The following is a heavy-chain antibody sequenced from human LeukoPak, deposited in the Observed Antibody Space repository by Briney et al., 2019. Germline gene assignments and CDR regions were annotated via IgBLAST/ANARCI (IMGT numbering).Heavy chain of an antibody. J-gene: IGHJ4*02. CDR2: ISSSSSYI. D-gene: IGHD3-10*01. CDR1: GFTFSSYA. CDR3: ATLWSYGSGDY. V-gene: IGHV3-21*01. Sequence: GGSLRLSCAASGFTFSSYAMSWVRQAPGKGLEWVSSISSSSSYIYYADSVKGRFTISRDNAKNSLYLQMNSLRAEDTAVYYCATLWSYGSGDYWGQGTLVTVSS.